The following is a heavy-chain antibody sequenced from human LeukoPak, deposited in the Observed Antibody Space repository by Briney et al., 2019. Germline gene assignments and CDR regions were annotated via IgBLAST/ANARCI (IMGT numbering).Heavy chain of an antibody. CDR3: ARDSADDYGGSGLDY. Sequence: GGSLRLSCAASGFTFSSYWMHWVRQAPGKGLVWVSRINSDGSSTSYADSVKGRFTISRDNAKNTLYLQMNNLRAEDTAVYYCARDSADDYGGSGLDYWGQGTLVTVSS. CDR2: INSDGSST. V-gene: IGHV3-74*01. CDR1: GFTFSSYW. J-gene: IGHJ4*02. D-gene: IGHD4-17*01.